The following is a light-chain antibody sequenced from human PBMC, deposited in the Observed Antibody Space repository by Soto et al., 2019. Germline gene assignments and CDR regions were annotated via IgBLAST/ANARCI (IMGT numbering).Light chain of an antibody. CDR2: EVS. CDR3: TSYTNSSSYVE. Sequence: QSALTQPASVSGSPGQSLTISCTGTSSDVGGYNYVSWDQQHPGKDPKRMIYEVSNRPLGVSNRFSPSKYGNTASLTISGLQAEDEADYYCTSYTNSSSYVEFGGWTKLTVL. V-gene: IGLV2-14*01. J-gene: IGLJ2*01. CDR1: SSDVGGYNY.